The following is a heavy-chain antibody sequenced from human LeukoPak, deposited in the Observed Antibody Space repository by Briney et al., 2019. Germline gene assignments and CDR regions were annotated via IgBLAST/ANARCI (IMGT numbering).Heavy chain of an antibody. Sequence: SETLSLTCTVSGGSISSCYWSWIRQPAGKGLEWIGRIYTSGSTNYNPSLKSRVTMSVDTSKNQFSLKLSSVTAADTAVYYCARVSHYYDSSGYYYYYMDVWGKGTTVTVSS. CDR2: IYTSGST. V-gene: IGHV4-4*07. J-gene: IGHJ6*03. CDR3: ARVSHYYDSSGYYYYYMDV. D-gene: IGHD3-22*01. CDR1: GGSISSCY.